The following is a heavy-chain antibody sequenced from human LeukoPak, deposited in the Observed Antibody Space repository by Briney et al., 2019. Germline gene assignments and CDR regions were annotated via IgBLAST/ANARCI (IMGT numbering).Heavy chain of an antibody. D-gene: IGHD3-22*01. CDR3: ARGRRSSGYYLSFYYYYMDV. Sequence: PSETLSLTCAVYGGSFSGYIWSWIRQPPGKGLEWIGEINHSGSANYNPSLKSRVTISVDTSKNQFSLKLNSVTAADTAVYYCARGRRSSGYYLSFYYYYMDVWGKGTTVTVSS. CDR2: INHSGSA. CDR1: GGSFSGYI. V-gene: IGHV4-34*01. J-gene: IGHJ6*03.